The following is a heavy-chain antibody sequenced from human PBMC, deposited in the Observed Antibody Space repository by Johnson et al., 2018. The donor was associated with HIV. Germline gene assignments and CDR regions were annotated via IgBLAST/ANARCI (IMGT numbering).Heavy chain of an antibody. CDR1: GFTFDDYG. CDR3: ARGDPPNVFDI. CDR2: INWNGGST. Sequence: VQLVESGGGVVQPGRSLRLSCAASGFTFDDYGMSWVRQAPGKGLEWVSGINWNGGSTGYADSVKGRFTISRDNAKNTLYLQMDSLRAEDTAVYYCARGDPPNVFDIWGQGTMVTVSS. V-gene: IGHV3-20*04. J-gene: IGHJ3*02.